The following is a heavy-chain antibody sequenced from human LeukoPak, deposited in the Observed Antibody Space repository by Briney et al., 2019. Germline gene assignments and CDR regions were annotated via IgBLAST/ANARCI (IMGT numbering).Heavy chain of an antibody. D-gene: IGHD6-13*01. CDR2: ISWNSGSI. J-gene: IGHJ4*02. Sequence: GGSLRLSCAASGFTFDDYAMHWVRQAPGKGLEWVSGISWNSGSIGYADSVKGRFTISRDNAKNSLYLQMNSLRAEDTALHYCAKGFTGLAAAGTAWGQGTLVTVSS. CDR3: AKGFTGLAAAGTA. V-gene: IGHV3-9*01. CDR1: GFTFDDYA.